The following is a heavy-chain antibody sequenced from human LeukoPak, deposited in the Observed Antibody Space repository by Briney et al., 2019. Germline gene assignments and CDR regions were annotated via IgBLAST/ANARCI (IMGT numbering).Heavy chain of an antibody. V-gene: IGHV3-23*01. J-gene: IGHJ5*01. CDR3: AKDRPNFHENSGHYYRRDGDS. D-gene: IGHD3-22*01. CDR2: MCGTAGCT. Sequence: PGGSLRLSCAASGFTFSDYYMSWIRQAPGKGLEWVASMCGTAGCTFYPDSVKGRFTISRDNSKNVLYLRMNSLTAEDTAIYYCAKDRPNFHENSGHYYRRDGDSWGQGTLVTASS. CDR1: GFTFSDYY.